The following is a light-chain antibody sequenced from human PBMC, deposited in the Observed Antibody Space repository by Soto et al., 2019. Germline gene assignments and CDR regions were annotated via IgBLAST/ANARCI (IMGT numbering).Light chain of an antibody. J-gene: IGKJ1*01. CDR2: LGS. Sequence: DIVITHSPLSLPVTPGEPASISCRSSQSLLHSNGYNYLDWYLQKPGQSPQLLIYLGSNRASGVPDRSSGSGSGTDFTLKISRVEAEDVGVYYCMQALQTPPTLGQGTKVDIK. CDR1: QSLLHSNGYNY. V-gene: IGKV2-28*01. CDR3: MQALQTPPT.